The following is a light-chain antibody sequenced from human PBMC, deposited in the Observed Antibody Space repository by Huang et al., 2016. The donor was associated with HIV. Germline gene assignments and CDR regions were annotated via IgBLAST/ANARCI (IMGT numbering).Light chain of an antibody. J-gene: IGKJ1*01. Sequence: AIQMTQSPSSLSASVGDRVTITCRSSQDIRKDLGWYQQKPGKAPNLLIFAASTLQSGVPSRCRGSGSGTEFTLTISSLQPEDFATYYCLQDHTYPWTFGQGTKVEIK. CDR1: QDIRKD. V-gene: IGKV1-6*01. CDR2: AAS. CDR3: LQDHTYPWT.